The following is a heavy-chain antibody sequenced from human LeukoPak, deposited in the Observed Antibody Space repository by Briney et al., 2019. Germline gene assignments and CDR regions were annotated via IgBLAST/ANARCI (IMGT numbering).Heavy chain of an antibody. D-gene: IGHD1-7*01. J-gene: IGHJ4*02. Sequence: PGGSLRLSCAASGFTFSSYAMSWVRQAPGKGLEWVSAISGSGGSTYYADSVKGRFTISRDNSKNTLYLQMNSLRAEDTAVYYCAKGQVQYNWNFHFDYWGQGTLVTVSS. CDR3: AKGQVQYNWNFHFDY. CDR2: ISGSGGST. CDR1: GFTFSSYA. V-gene: IGHV3-23*01.